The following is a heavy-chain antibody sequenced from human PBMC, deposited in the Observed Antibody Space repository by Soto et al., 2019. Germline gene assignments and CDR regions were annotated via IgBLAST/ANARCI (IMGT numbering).Heavy chain of an antibody. CDR1: GFTFSTYA. J-gene: IGHJ4*02. Sequence: EVQLLESGGGLVQPGGSLRLSCAASGFTFSTYAMSWVRQAPGRGLEWVSTISGSGGSTYYADSVRGRFTISRDNSKNTLYLQVNSLRGEDTAVYXXXKEGGYNWNDPFDYWGQGTLVTVSS. D-gene: IGHD1-1*01. CDR3: XKEGGYNWNDPFDY. V-gene: IGHV3-23*01. CDR2: ISGSGGST.